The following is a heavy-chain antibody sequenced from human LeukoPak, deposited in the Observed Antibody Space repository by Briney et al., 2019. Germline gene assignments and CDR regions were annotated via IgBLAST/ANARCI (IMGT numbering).Heavy chain of an antibody. CDR2: ISSSSSYI. CDR3: ARDYDYGGNEPGPGEVDY. Sequence: GGSLRLSCAASGFTFSSYSMNWVRQAPGKGLEWVSSISSSSSYIYYADSVEGRFTISRDNAKNSLYLQMNSLRAEDTAVYYCARDYDYGGNEPGPGEVDYWGQGTLVTVSS. D-gene: IGHD4-23*01. CDR1: GFTFSSYS. V-gene: IGHV3-21*01. J-gene: IGHJ4*02.